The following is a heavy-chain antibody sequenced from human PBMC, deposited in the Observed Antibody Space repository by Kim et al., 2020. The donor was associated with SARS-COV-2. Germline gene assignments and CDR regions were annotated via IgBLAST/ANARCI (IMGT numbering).Heavy chain of an antibody. CDR1: GDSISNGNW. CDR3: ARYEVATNKDALDI. V-gene: IGHV4-4*02. CDR2: IFDTGAT. J-gene: IGHJ3*02. D-gene: IGHD5-12*01. Sequence: SETLSLTCTVSGDSISNGNWWSWVRQPPGKGLEWIGEIFDTGATNYNPSLKSRVTISVDKSTNQFSLKLTSVTAADTAVYYCARYEVATNKDALDIWGQGTMVTVSS.